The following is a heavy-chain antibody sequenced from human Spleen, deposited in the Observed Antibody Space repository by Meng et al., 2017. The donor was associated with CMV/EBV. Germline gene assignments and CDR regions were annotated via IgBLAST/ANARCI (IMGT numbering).Heavy chain of an antibody. CDR3: AALTQEYPDGGQDCFDC. D-gene: IGHD6-6*01. V-gene: IGHV5-51*01. J-gene: IGHJ4*02. CDR1: AYKFNSYW. CDR2: IYPGDSDT. Sequence: KVSCKGSAYKFNSYWIAWVRQMPGKGLEWMGIIYPGDSDTRYSASVQDKVTMSADRSITTAYLQWSSLKATDTAIYYCAALTQEYPDGGQDCFDCWGQGTLVTVSS.